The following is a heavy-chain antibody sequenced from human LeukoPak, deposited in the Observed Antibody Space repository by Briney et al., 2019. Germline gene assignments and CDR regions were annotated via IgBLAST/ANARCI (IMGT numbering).Heavy chain of an antibody. D-gene: IGHD5-18*01. V-gene: IGHV4-38-2*02. CDR2: IYHSGSA. CDR1: GYSIRSGYY. CDR3: ARGRYSYGLFDY. Sequence: PSETLSLTCTVSGYSIRSGYYWGWIRQPPGKGLKWIATIYHSGSAYYNPSPKSRVTISVDTSKNQFSLKLSSVTAADTAVYYCARGRYSYGLFDYWGQGTLVTVSS. J-gene: IGHJ4*02.